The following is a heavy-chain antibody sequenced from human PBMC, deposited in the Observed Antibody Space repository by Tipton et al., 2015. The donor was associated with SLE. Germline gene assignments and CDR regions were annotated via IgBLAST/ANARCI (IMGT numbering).Heavy chain of an antibody. CDR1: GGSISGSVYY. CDR2: IYYTANT. J-gene: IGHJ3*02. CDR3: ARVVYSFSDAFDI. D-gene: IGHD6-13*01. V-gene: IGHV4-39*07. Sequence: TLSLTCTVSGGSISGSVYYWGWIRQPPGKGLEWIGTIYYTANTYYNPSLKSRVTISVDTSKNQFSLRLTSLTAADTAVYYCARVVYSFSDAFDIWGQGTLVTVSS.